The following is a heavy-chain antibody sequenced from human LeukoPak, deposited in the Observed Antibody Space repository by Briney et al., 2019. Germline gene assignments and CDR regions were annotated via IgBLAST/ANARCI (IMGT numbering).Heavy chain of an antibody. CDR1: GYSFTSYW. CDR2: IYPGDSDT. Sequence: ESLKISCKGSGYSFTSYWIGWVRQMPGKGLEWMGIIYPGDSDTRYSPSFQGQVTISADKSISTAYLQWSSLKASDTAMYYCARRITMVRGVYYFDYWGQGTLVTVSS. V-gene: IGHV5-51*01. D-gene: IGHD3-10*01. J-gene: IGHJ4*02. CDR3: ARRITMVRGVYYFDY.